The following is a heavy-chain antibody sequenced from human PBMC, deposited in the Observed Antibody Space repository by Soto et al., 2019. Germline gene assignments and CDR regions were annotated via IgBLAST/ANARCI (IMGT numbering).Heavy chain of an antibody. Sequence: EVQLVESGGGLVKAGGSLRLFCTASGFTFRNYNMNWVRQAPGKGLEWVSSISTGGAYMFYADSVKGRFTISRDNAQKSLFRQIDSPRAEDMAVYYCAGDIASPGVGYFVSWGKGTLVTVSS. D-gene: IGHD2-21*01. CDR1: GFTFRNYN. J-gene: IGHJ4*02. CDR2: ISTGGAYM. V-gene: IGHV3-21*01. CDR3: AGDIASPGVGYFVS.